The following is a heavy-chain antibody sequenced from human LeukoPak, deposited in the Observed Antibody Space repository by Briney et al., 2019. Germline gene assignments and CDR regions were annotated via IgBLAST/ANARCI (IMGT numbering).Heavy chain of an antibody. Sequence: SQTLPLTCTVSGGSISNYWWSWIRQPPGKGLEWIGYVFDSGGTNYNPSLKSRVTISVDTSKKQFSLKPSSVTAADTAVYYCARGYSSSWNYFDYWGQGTLVAVSS. CDR1: GGSISNYW. V-gene: IGHV4-59*01. CDR2: VFDSGGT. CDR3: ARGYSSSWNYFDY. J-gene: IGHJ4*02. D-gene: IGHD6-13*01.